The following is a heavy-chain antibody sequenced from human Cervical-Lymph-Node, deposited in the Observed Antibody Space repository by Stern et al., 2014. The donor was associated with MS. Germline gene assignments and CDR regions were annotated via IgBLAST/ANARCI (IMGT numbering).Heavy chain of an antibody. CDR1: GFTFTSSA. D-gene: IGHD3-22*01. CDR3: AAVPDYYDSSGADAFDI. V-gene: IGHV1-58*01. Sequence: QLVESGPEVKKPGTSVKVSCKASGFTFTSSAVQWVRQARGKGLEWIGWIVGGRGNNKYANKVQERGTIYRDKSKSTAYMELSSLRSEDTAVYYCAAVPDYYDSSGADAFDIWGQGTMVTVSS. CDR2: IVGGRGNN. J-gene: IGHJ3*02.